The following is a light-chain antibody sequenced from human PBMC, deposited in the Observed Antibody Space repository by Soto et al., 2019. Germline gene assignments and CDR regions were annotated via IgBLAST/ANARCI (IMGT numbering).Light chain of an antibody. V-gene: IGKV3-11*01. J-gene: IGKJ3*01. Sequence: EIVLTQSPATLSLSPGERATLSCRASQSVSSYLVWYQQKPGQAPRLLIYDASNRATGIPARFSGSGSGTDFTLTISSLEPEYSAVYYCQQRSSWPEITFGPGNKVDSK. CDR3: QQRSSWPEIT. CDR1: QSVSSY. CDR2: DAS.